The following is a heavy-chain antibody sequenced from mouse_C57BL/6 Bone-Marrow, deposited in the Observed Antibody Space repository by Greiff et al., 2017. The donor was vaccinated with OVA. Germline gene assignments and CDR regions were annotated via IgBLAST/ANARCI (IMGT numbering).Heavy chain of an antibody. D-gene: IGHD1-1*01. V-gene: IGHV1-61*01. J-gene: IGHJ2*01. CDR3: ARPSTVVATRYYFDY. CDR1: GYTFTSYW. Sequence: QVQLKQSGAELVRPGSSVKLSCKASGYTFTSYWMDWVKQRPGQGLEWIGNIYPSDSETHYNQKFKDKATLTVDKSSSTAYMQLSSLTSEDSAVYYCARPSTVVATRYYFDYWGQGTTLTVSS. CDR2: IYPSDSET.